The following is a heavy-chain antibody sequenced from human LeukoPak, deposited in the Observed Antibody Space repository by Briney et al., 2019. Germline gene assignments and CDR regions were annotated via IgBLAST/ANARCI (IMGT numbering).Heavy chain of an antibody. V-gene: IGHV3-48*03. CDR1: EFTFTSYE. CDR2: ISSSGNTI. J-gene: IGHJ3*02. CDR3: ARRGVAFDI. D-gene: IGHD2-8*01. Sequence: GGSLRLSCAASEFTFTSYELNWVRQAPGKGLEWVSYISSSGNTISYADSVKGRFTISRDNAKNTLYLQMNSLRAEDTAVYYCARRGVAFDIWGQGTMVTVSS.